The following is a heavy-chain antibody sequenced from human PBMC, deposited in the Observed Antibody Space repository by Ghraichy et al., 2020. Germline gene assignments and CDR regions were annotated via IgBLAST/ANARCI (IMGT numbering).Heavy chain of an antibody. J-gene: IGHJ5*02. V-gene: IGHV4-34*01. CDR1: GGSFSGYY. D-gene: IGHD6-13*01. CDR2: INHSGST. Sequence: SETLSLTCAVYGGSFSGYYWSWIRQPPGKGLEWIGEINHSGSTNYNPSLKSRVTISVDTSKNQFSLKLSSVTAADTAVYYCARGGNSRRGWFDPWGQGTLVTVSS. CDR3: ARGGNSRRGWFDP.